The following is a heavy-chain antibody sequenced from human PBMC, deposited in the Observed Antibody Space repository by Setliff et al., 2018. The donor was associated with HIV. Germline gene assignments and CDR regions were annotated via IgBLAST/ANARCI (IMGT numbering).Heavy chain of an antibody. CDR1: GGSINSYY. V-gene: IGHV4-4*09. Sequence: SETLSLTCTVSGGSINSYYWSWIRQPPGKGLEWIGYIYATGSTNYNPSLKGRVTVSVDTAKNQFSLRLSSVTAADTAVYYCARHPPHDSTWPYYYYGMDVWGQGTTVTVAS. D-gene: IGHD6-13*01. CDR3: ARHPPHDSTWPYYYYGMDV. J-gene: IGHJ6*02. CDR2: IYATGST.